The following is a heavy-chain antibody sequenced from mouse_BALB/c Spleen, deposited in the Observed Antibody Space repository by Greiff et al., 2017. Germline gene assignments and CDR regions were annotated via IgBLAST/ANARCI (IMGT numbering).Heavy chain of an antibody. CDR1: GYTFTSYV. D-gene: IGHD2-3*01. J-gene: IGHJ1*01. CDR2: INPYNDGT. CDR3: ARENDGYPHWYFDV. V-gene: IGHV1-14*01. Sequence: EVQLQQSGPELVKPGASVKMSCKASGYTFTSYVMHWVKQKPGQGLEWIGYINPYNDGTKYNEKFKGKATMTVDKSSSTAYMELARLTSEDSAIYYCARENDGYPHWYFDVWGAGTTVTVSS.